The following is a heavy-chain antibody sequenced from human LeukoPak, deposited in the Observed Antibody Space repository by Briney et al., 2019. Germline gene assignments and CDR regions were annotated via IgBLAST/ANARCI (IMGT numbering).Heavy chain of an antibody. J-gene: IGHJ4*02. Sequence: GGSLRLSCAASGFSFSSYSMNWVRQAPGKRLEWVANMNIDGSEKYYADSAKGRFTISRDNARNSVYLQMNSLRVEDTAVYYCARDPVEWELILDYWGQGTLVTVSS. CDR2: MNIDGSEK. CDR1: GFSFSSYS. D-gene: IGHD1-26*01. CDR3: ARDPVEWELILDY. V-gene: IGHV3-7*01.